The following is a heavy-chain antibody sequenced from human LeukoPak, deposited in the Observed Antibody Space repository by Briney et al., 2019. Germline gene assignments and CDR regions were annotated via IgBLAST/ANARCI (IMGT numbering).Heavy chain of an antibody. CDR2: IYHSGST. CDR3: ARHAGAGAAEEGVDAFDI. CDR1: GGYISSSNW. Sequence: SGTLSLTCAVSGGYISSSNWWSWVRQPPGKGLEWIGEIYHSGSTNYNPSLKSRVTISVDKSKNQFSLKLSSVTAADTAVYYCARHAGAGAAEEGVDAFDIWGQGTMVTVSS. D-gene: IGHD6-19*01. J-gene: IGHJ3*02. V-gene: IGHV4-4*02.